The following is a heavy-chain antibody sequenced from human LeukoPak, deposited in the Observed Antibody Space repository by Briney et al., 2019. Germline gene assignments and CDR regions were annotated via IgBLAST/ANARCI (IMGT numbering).Heavy chain of an antibody. J-gene: IGHJ4*02. D-gene: IGHD3-22*01. CDR3: AKRGQYGSSGYYFDY. CDR2: ISGSGGST. Sequence: GGSLRLSCAASGFTFSSYVMSWVRQAPGKGLEWVSSISGSGGSTYYADSVKGRFTISRDNSKNTLYLQMNSLRAEDTAVYYWAKRGQYGSSGYYFDYWGQGTLVTVSS. CDR1: GFTFSSYV. V-gene: IGHV3-23*01.